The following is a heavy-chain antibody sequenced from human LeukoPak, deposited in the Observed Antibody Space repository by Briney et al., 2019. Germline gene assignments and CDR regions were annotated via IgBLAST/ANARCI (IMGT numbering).Heavy chain of an antibody. D-gene: IGHD1-26*01. J-gene: IGHJ3*02. CDR3: ARQGSGGRAFDI. V-gene: IGHV4-59*08. CDR2: IYSSGST. Sequence: SETLSLTCIVSGGSISGYYWSWIRQPPGKGLEWIGYIYSSGSTNSNPSLESRVTISVDTSKSQFSLKMTSVTAADTAVYYCARQGSGGRAFDIWGQGTMVTVSS. CDR1: GGSISGYY.